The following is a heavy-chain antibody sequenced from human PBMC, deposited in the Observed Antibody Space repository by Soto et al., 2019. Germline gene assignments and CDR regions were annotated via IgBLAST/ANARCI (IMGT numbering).Heavy chain of an antibody. V-gene: IGHV1-18*01. CDR1: GYTFTSYG. J-gene: IGHJ6*02. CDR2: ISAYNGNT. D-gene: IGHD1-7*01. CDR3: ARLFGTTGYYYYYYGMDV. Sequence: VASVKVSCKASGYTFTSYGISWVRQAPGQGLEWMGWISAYNGNTNYAQKLQGRVTMTTDTSTSTAYMELRSLRSDDTAVYYCARLFGTTGYYYYYYGMDVWGQGTTVTVSS.